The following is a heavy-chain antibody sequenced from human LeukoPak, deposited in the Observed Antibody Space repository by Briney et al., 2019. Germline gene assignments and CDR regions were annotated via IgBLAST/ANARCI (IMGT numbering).Heavy chain of an antibody. J-gene: IGHJ4*02. CDR1: GFTFSSYA. D-gene: IGHD2-21*01. V-gene: IGHV3-30-3*01. CDR2: ISYDGSNK. CDR3: AKARKGGGGDWALTFDY. Sequence: GSLRLSCAASGFTFSSYAIHWVRQAPGKGLEWVAVISYDGSNKYYADSVKGRFTISRDNSKNTLYLQMNSLRAEDTAVYYCAKARKGGGGDWALTFDYWGQGTLVTVSS.